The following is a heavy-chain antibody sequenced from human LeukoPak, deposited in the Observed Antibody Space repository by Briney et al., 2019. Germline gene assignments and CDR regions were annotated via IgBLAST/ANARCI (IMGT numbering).Heavy chain of an antibody. D-gene: IGHD5-12*01. CDR3: ARDSGSLSMNWFDP. CDR2: INHSGST. V-gene: IGHV4-34*01. CDR1: GGSFSGYY. J-gene: IGHJ5*01. Sequence: SETLSLTCAVYGGSFSGYYWSWIRQPPGKGLEWIGEINHSGSTNYNPSLKSRVTISVDTSKNQFSLKLSSVTAADTAVYYCARDSGSLSMNWFDPWGQGTLVTVSS.